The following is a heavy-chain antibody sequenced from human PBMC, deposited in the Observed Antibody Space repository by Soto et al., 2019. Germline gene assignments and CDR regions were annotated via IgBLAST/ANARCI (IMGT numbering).Heavy chain of an antibody. CDR2: IIPIFGTA. CDR1: GGTFSSYA. Sequence: SVKVSCKASGGTFSSYAISWVRQAPGQGLEWTGGIIPIFGTANYAQKFQGRVTITADESTSTAYMELSSLRSEDTAVYYCARGVGGYSSSCFDYWGQGTLVTVSS. J-gene: IGHJ4*02. V-gene: IGHV1-69*13. CDR3: ARGVGGYSSSCFDY. D-gene: IGHD6-6*01.